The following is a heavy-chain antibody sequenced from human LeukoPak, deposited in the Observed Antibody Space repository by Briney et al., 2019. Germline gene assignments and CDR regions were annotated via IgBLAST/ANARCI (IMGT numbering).Heavy chain of an antibody. CDR2: ISGSGDNT. V-gene: IGHV3-23*01. J-gene: IGHJ4*02. D-gene: IGHD3-22*01. Sequence: GGSLRLSCAASGFTFSSYAMSWVRQAPGKGLEWVSGISGSGDNTYYADSVKGRFTISRDNSKNTLYVQVNSLGTEDTAAYYCAKGSYYDGSGSFYFDYWGQGTLVTVSS. CDR3: AKGSYYDGSGSFYFDY. CDR1: GFTFSSYA.